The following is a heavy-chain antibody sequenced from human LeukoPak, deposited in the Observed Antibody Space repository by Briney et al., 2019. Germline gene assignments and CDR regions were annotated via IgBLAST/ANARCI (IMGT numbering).Heavy chain of an antibody. D-gene: IGHD6-19*01. J-gene: IGHJ4*02. V-gene: IGHV3-7*03. Sequence: PGGSLRLSCAASGFTFSSYWMSWVRQAPGKGLEWVANIKQDGSEKYYVDSVKGRFTISRDNAKNSLYLQMNSLRAEDTAVYYCARGYSSGWWSYYFDYWGQGTLVTVSS. CDR1: GFTFSSYW. CDR2: IKQDGSEK. CDR3: ARGYSSGWWSYYFDY.